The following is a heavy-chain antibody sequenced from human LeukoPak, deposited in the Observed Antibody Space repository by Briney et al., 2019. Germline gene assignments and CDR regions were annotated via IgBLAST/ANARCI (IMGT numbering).Heavy chain of an antibody. CDR3: ARDWRSNSYYSDF. Sequence: GGSLRLSCAASGFPFSAYWMSWVRQAPGKGLEWVADIKQDGSEKNYVDSVKGRFIISRDNAEKSLSLQMDNLKAEDTAVYYCARDWRSNSYYSDFWGQGTLVAVSS. CDR1: GFPFSAYW. CDR2: IKQDGSEK. J-gene: IGHJ4*02. D-gene: IGHD6-6*01. V-gene: IGHV3-7*01.